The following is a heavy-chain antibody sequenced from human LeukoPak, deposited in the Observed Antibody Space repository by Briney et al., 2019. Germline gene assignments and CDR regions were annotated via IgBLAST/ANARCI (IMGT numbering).Heavy chain of an antibody. CDR3: ARRGQNYYYYGMDV. V-gene: IGHV1-8*01. J-gene: IGHJ6*02. CDR2: MNPNSGNT. Sequence: GASVKVSCKASGYTFTSYDINWVRQATGQGPEWMGWMNPNSGNTGYAQKFQGRVTMTRNTSISTAYMELSSLRSEDTAVYYCARRGQNYYYYGMDVWGQGTTVTVSS. CDR1: GYTFTSYD.